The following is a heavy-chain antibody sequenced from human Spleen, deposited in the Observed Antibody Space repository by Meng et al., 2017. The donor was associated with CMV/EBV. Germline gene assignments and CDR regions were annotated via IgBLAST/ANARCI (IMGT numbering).Heavy chain of an antibody. Sequence: LTLTCTFSGFSLSTHGVSVGWIRQPPGKALEWLALIYWDDDKRYRSSLKSRLTITKDTSKNQVALTMSNMDPLDTATYYCALLKGDYWGQGILVTVSS. CDR2: IYWDDDK. CDR3: ALLKGDY. V-gene: IGHV2-5*02. CDR1: GFSLSTHGVS. J-gene: IGHJ4*02.